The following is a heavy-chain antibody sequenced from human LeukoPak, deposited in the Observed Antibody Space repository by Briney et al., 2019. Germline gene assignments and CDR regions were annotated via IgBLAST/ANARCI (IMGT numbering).Heavy chain of an antibody. CDR1: GYTFTSYG. V-gene: IGHV1-18*04. D-gene: IGHD2-2*01. J-gene: IGHJ5*02. CDR3: AREALGYCSSTSCYVWFDP. Sequence: GASVKVSCKASGYTFTSYGISWVRQAPGQGLEWMGWISAYNGNTNYAQKLQGRVTMTTDTSTSTAYMELRSLRSDDTAVYYCAREALGYCSSTSCYVWFDPWGQGTLVTVSS. CDR2: ISAYNGNT.